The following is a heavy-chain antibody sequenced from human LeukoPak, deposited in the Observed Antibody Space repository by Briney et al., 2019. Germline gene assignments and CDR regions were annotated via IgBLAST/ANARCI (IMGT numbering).Heavy chain of an antibody. Sequence: GGSLRLSCAASGFTFSSYWMSWVRQAPGKGLEWVANIKQDGSEKYYVDSVKGRFTISRDNAKNSLYLQMNSLRAEDTAVYYCARRSAKGIVVVLAALDYWGQGTLVTVSS. CDR2: IKQDGSEK. CDR3: ARRSAKGIVVVLAALDY. J-gene: IGHJ4*02. CDR1: GFTFSSYW. D-gene: IGHD2-2*01. V-gene: IGHV3-7*01.